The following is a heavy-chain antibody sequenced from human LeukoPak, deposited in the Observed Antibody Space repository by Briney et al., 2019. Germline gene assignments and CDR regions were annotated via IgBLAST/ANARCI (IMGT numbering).Heavy chain of an antibody. CDR1: GYTFTGYY. J-gene: IGHJ6*03. D-gene: IGHD3-9*01. V-gene: IGHV1-2*02. CDR3: ARGGYDILTGYYQYYYYYMDV. CDR2: INPNSGGT. Sequence: VASVKVSCKASGYTFTGYYMHWVRQAPGQGLEWMGWINPNSGGTNYAQKFQGRVTMTRDTSISTAYMELSRLRSDDTAVYYCARGGYDILTGYYQYYYYYMDVWGKGTTVTISS.